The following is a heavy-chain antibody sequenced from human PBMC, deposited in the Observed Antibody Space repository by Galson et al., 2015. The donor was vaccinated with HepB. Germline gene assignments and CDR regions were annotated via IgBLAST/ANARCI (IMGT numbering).Heavy chain of an antibody. D-gene: IGHD3-22*01. V-gene: IGHV3-30*04. Sequence: SLRLSCAASGFTFSSYAMHWVRQAPGKGLEWVAVISYDGSNKYYADSVKGRFTISRDNSKNTLYLQMNSLRAEDTAVYYCARDLYYYDSSGYLRYWGQGTLVTVSS. CDR3: ARDLYYYDSSGYLRY. CDR2: ISYDGSNK. CDR1: GFTFSSYA. J-gene: IGHJ4*02.